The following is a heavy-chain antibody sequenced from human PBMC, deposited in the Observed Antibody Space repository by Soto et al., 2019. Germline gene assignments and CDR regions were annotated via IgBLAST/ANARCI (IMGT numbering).Heavy chain of an antibody. V-gene: IGHV4-31*03. J-gene: IGHJ4*01. D-gene: IGHD3-10*01. CDR1: GGSISSGGYY. CDR2: IYYSGST. Sequence: SETLSLTCTVSGGSISSGGYYWSWIRQHPGKGLEWIGYIYYSGSTYYNPSLKSRVTISVDTSKNQLSLKLSSVTAADTAVYYCARECGYYDAGSPPSIDYRAQSTLVPVSA. CDR3: ARECGYYDAGSPPSIDY.